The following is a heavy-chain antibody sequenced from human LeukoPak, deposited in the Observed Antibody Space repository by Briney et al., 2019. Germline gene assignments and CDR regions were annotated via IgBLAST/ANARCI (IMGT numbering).Heavy chain of an antibody. V-gene: IGHV3-30*03. CDR3: ARDGATATVTTVYYFDY. D-gene: IGHD4-17*01. CDR2: ISYDGSNK. J-gene: IGHJ4*02. CDR1: GFTFSSYG. Sequence: GGSLRLSCAASGFTFSSYGMHWARQAPGKGLEWVAVISYDGSNKYYADSVKGRFTISRDNSKNTLYLQMNSLRAEDTAVYYCARDGATATVTTVYYFDYWGQGTLVTVSS.